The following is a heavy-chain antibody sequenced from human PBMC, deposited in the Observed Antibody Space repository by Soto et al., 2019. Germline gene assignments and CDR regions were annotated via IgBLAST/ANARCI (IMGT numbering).Heavy chain of an antibody. CDR3: ASRPPQWLDPYYFDY. V-gene: IGHV4-4*02. J-gene: IGHJ4*02. CDR2: IYHSGST. D-gene: IGHD6-19*01. Sequence: QVQLQESGPGLVKPSGTLSLTCAVSGGSISSSNWWSWVRQPPGKGLEWIGEIYHSGSTNYNPSLKRRVTISVDKSKNQFSLKLSSVTAADTAVYYCASRPPQWLDPYYFDYWGQGTLVTVSS. CDR1: GGSISSSNW.